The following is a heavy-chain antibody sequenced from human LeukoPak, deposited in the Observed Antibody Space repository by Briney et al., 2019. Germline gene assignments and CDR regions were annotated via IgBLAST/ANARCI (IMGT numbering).Heavy chain of an antibody. J-gene: IGHJ4*02. V-gene: IGHV1-24*01. CDR3: ATQDIVVVPAALGY. Sequence: ASVKVSCKVSGYTLTELSMHWVRQAPGKGLEWMGGFDPEDGETIYAQKFQGRVTMTEDTSTDTAYMELSSLRSEDTAVYYCATQDIVVVPAALGYWGQRTLVTVSS. CDR2: FDPEDGET. D-gene: IGHD2-2*01. CDR1: GYTLTELS.